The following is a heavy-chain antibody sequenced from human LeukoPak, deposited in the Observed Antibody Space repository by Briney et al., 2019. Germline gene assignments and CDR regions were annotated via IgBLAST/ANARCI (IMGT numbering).Heavy chain of an antibody. CDR1: GGSISSYY. Sequence: PSETLSLTCTVSGGSISSYYWSWIRQPPGKGLEWVGEISHSGSTTYNPPLLSRLKMSIDKSRNQFSLKLTSVTVADTAVYYCASRTASALEGYDMWGQGTSVIVSS. CDR2: ISHSGST. D-gene: IGHD3-22*01. J-gene: IGHJ3*02. CDR3: ASRTASALEGYDM. V-gene: IGHV4-59*12.